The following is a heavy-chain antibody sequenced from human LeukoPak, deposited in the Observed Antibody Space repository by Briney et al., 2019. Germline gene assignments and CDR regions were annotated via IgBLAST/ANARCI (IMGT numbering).Heavy chain of an antibody. D-gene: IGHD6-13*01. CDR3: ARDPDSSSWTYYFDY. J-gene: IGHJ4*02. CDR1: GFTFSRHS. V-gene: IGHV3-48*03. CDR2: ITSSGGTK. Sequence: GGSLRLSCAASGFTFSRHSMNWVRQAPGKGLEWVSYITSSGGTKYYADSVKGRFTVSRDNAKNSLYLQMNSLRADDTAVYYCARDPDSSSWTYYFDYWGQGTLVTVSS.